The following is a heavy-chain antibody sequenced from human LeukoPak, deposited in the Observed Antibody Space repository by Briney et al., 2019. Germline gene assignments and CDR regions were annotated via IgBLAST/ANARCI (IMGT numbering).Heavy chain of an antibody. CDR1: GGSISSYY. Sequence: SESLSLTCTVSGGSISSYYWTWIRQPAGKGLEWIGRIYTSGSTNYNPSLNSRVTMSVDTSKNQFSLKLSSLTAADTAVYYCAKNEKGSFDYWGQGTLVTVSS. J-gene: IGHJ4*02. CDR2: IYTSGST. CDR3: AKNEKGSFDY. V-gene: IGHV4-4*07. D-gene: IGHD3-10*01.